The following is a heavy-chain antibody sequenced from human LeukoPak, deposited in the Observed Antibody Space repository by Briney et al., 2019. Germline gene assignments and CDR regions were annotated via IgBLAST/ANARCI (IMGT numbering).Heavy chain of an antibody. Sequence: GGSLRLSCAASGFTFSNAWMSWVRQAPGKGLEWVGRIKSKTDGGTTDYAAPVKGRFTISRDDSKNTLYLQMNSLKTEDTAVYYCTTDSSSFFYYYYYYYMDVWGKGTTVTISS. V-gene: IGHV3-15*01. CDR3: TTDSSSFFYYYYYYYMDV. CDR2: IKSKTDGGTT. CDR1: GFTFSNAW. J-gene: IGHJ6*03. D-gene: IGHD6-13*01.